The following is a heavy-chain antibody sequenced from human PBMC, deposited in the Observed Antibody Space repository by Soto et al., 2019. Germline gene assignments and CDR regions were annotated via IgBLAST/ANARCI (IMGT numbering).Heavy chain of an antibody. CDR3: ARRWGTTFDY. V-gene: IGHV4-59*08. CDR2: IYYSGST. Sequence: QVQLQESGPGLVKPSETLSLTCAVSGGSISSYYWSWIRQPPGKGLEWIGYIYYSGSTNYNPSLKSRVTTSVDTSKNQFSLKLSSVTAADTAVYYCARRWGTTFDYWGQGTLVTVSS. CDR1: GGSISSYY. J-gene: IGHJ4*02. D-gene: IGHD3-16*01.